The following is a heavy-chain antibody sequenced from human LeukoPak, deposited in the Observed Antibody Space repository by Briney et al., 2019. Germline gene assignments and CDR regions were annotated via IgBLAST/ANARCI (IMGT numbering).Heavy chain of an antibody. CDR1: GYTFTNYG. V-gene: IGHV1-18*01. D-gene: IGHD3-3*01. Sequence: ASVKVSCKASGYTFTNYGISWVRQAPGQGLEWMGWISAYNGNTNYAQKLQGRVTMTTDTSTSTAYMELRSLRSDDTAVYYCARDLFRYTIFGVVTNFPSAFDIWGQGTMVTVSS. CDR2: ISAYNGNT. J-gene: IGHJ3*02. CDR3: ARDLFRYTIFGVVTNFPSAFDI.